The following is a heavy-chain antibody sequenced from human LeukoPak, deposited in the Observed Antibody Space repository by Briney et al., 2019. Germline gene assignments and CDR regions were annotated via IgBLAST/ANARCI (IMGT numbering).Heavy chain of an antibody. J-gene: IGHJ6*03. CDR2: IYRSGST. CDR1: GYSISSGYY. V-gene: IGHV4-38-2*02. D-gene: IGHD2-2*01. Sequence: SETLSLTCTVSGYSISSGYYWVWMRQTPGKGLEWIGSIYRSGSTNYNPSLKSRVTISVDTSKNQFSLKVNSVTAADTALYYCARGDCSSTICYSPMDVWGKGTTVTVSS. CDR3: ARGDCSSTICYSPMDV.